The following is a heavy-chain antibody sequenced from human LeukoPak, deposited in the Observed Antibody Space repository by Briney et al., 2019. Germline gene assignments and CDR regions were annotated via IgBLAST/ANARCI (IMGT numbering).Heavy chain of an antibody. D-gene: IGHD5-12*01. CDR1: GFTFSSYG. V-gene: IGHV3-30*03. CDR3: ARRSGYAVDY. CDR2: ISYDGSNK. J-gene: IGHJ4*02. Sequence: GRSLRLSCAASGFTFSSYGMHWVRQAPGKGLERVAVISYDGSNKYYADSVKGRFTISRDNSKNTLYLQMNSLRAEDTAVYYCARRSGYAVDYWGQGTLVTVSS.